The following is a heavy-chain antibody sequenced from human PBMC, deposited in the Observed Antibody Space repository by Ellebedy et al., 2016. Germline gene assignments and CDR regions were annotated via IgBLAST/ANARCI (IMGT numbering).Heavy chain of an antibody. Sequence: SGPTLVKPTQTLTLTCTFSGFSLSASGVGVGWILQPPGQALEWLALISWDDDKRYSPSLESRLTITKDTSKNQVVLTMTNMDPVDTATYYCARVWRGSCFDYWGQGTLVTVSS. CDR2: ISWDDDK. CDR1: GFSLSASGVG. V-gene: IGHV2-5*02. CDR3: ARVWRGSCFDY. D-gene: IGHD2-2*03. J-gene: IGHJ4*02.